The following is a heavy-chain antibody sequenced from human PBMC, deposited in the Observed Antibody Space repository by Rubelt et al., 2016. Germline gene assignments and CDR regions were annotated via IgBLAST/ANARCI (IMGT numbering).Heavy chain of an antibody. CDR2: INPNSGGT. J-gene: IGHJ4*02. CDR3: ATDFAGRGGGSYCFDY. V-gene: IGHV1-2*04. Sequence: GAEVKKPGASVKVSCKASGYTFTGYYMHWVRQAPGQGLEWMGWINPNSGGTNYAQKFQGWVTMTRDTSISTAYMELSRLRSDDTAVYYCATDFAGRGGGSYCFDYWGQGTLVTVSS. D-gene: IGHD1-26*01. CDR1: GYTFTGYY.